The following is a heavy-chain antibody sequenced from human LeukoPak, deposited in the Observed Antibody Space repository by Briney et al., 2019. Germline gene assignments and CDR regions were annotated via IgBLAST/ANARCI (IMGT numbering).Heavy chain of an antibody. CDR3: AREWASYVAHY. D-gene: IGHD1-26*01. V-gene: IGHV1-2*02. CDR1: GYTFTDYC. CDR2: VNPKTGGT. J-gene: IGHJ4*02. Sequence: ASVKVSCKASGYTFTDYCIHWVRQAPGQGLEWMGWVNPKTGGTLYAQKFQGRVTMTRDTSISTAYMDLNSLRSDDTAVYYCAREWASYVAHYWGQGSLVTVSS.